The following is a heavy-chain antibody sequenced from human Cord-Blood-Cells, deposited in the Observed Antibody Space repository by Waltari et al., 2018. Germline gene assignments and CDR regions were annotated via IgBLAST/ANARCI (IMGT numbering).Heavy chain of an antibody. V-gene: IGHV3-9*01. CDR1: DFTFDDYA. CDR3: AKGNLAFGF. J-gene: IGHJ3*01. CDR2: ISWNSCSK. Sequence: EVQLVESGGGLVQPGRSLRLSCAASDFTFDDYALHWVRQAPGKGLEWVSGISWNSCSKGYAESVKGRFTISRDNAQNSLDLQINSLKAEDTALYYCAKGNLAFGFWGQGTMVTVSS.